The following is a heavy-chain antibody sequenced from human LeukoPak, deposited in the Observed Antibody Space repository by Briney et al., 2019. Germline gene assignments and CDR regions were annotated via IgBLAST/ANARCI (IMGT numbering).Heavy chain of an antibody. D-gene: IGHD3-10*01. Sequence: PSETRSLTCTVSGGSISSYYWSWIRQPPGKGLEWIGYIYYSGSTNYNPSLKSRVTISVDTSKNQFSLKLSSVTAADTAVYYCARTYYYGSGSYYLDYWGQGTLVTVSS. CDR1: GGSISSYY. CDR2: IYYSGST. J-gene: IGHJ4*02. V-gene: IGHV4-59*01. CDR3: ARTYYYGSGSYYLDY.